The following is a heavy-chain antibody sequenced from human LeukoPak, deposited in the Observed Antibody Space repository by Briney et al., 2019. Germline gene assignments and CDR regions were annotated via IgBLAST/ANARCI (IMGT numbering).Heavy chain of an antibody. Sequence: GGSLRLSCGASGFTFSTYRMLWVPQAPGKGREWVAVIWYGGSNKYYADSVKGRFTISRDNSKNTLYLQMNSLRAEDTAVYYCARDLAWFGELIFDYWGQGTLVTVST. CDR1: GFTFSTYR. CDR2: IWYGGSNK. J-gene: IGHJ4*02. V-gene: IGHV3-33*01. CDR3: ARDLAWFGELIFDY. D-gene: IGHD3-10*01.